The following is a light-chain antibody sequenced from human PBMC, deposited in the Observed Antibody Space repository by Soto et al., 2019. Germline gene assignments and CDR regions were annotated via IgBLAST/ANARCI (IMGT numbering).Light chain of an antibody. CDR2: DAS. Sequence: EIVLTQSPGTLSLSPGEGATLSCRASQSIYTKVAWYQKKSGQAPRLLIYDASTRAYGIPDRFSGSGSGTDFTLTISSLEPEDFAVYYCQQRSNWRVLTFGGGTKVDIK. J-gene: IGKJ4*01. CDR3: QQRSNWRVLT. CDR1: QSIYTK. V-gene: IGKV3-11*01.